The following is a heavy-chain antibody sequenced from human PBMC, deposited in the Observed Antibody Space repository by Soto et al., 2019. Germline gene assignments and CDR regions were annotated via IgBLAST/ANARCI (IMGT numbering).Heavy chain of an antibody. CDR2: IYYSGST. J-gene: IGHJ4*02. CDR3: ARHYCSGGSCYPGSWMNDY. D-gene: IGHD2-15*01. CDR1: GGSISSSSYY. Sequence: QLQLQESGPGLVKPSETLSLTCTVSGGSISSSSYYWGWIRQPPGKGLEWIGSIYYSGSTYYNPPLKRRVTISVDTSKNQFSLNLSSVTAADTAVYYCARHYCSGGSCYPGSWMNDYWGQGALVSVSS. V-gene: IGHV4-39*01.